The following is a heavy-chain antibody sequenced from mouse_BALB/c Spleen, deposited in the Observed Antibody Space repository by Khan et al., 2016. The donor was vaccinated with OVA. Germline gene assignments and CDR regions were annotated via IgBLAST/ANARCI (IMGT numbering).Heavy chain of an antibody. CDR3: ARGDGYYVSFDY. V-gene: IGHV1-81*01. Sequence: QVQLQQSGPELVKPGASVKMSCKASGYTFPYYVITWVKQRTGQGLEWIGEIYPGSDNAYYNVRFKGKATLTADKSSNTTHMQLSSRTSEDAAVNFCARGDGYYVSFDYWGQGTTLTVSS. J-gene: IGHJ2*01. D-gene: IGHD2-3*01. CDR1: GYTFPYYV. CDR2: IYPGSDNA.